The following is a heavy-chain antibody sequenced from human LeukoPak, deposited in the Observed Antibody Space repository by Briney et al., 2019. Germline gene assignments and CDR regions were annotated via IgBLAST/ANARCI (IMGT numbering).Heavy chain of an antibody. V-gene: IGHV3-11*01. CDR1: GFTFSNYW. CDR2: ISSSDSTI. CDR3: ARLGGGYGSGSYYHKYSDS. J-gene: IGHJ5*01. Sequence: PGGSLRLSCAASGFTFSNYWMSWIRQAPGKGLEWVSYISSSDSTIYYADSVKGRFAISRDNAKNSLYLQMSSLRAEDTAVYYCARLGGGYGSGSYYHKYSDSWGRGTLVTVSS. D-gene: IGHD3-10*01.